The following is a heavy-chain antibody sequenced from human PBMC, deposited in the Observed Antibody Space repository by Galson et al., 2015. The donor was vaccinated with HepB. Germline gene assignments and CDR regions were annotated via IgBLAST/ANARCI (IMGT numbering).Heavy chain of an antibody. J-gene: IGHJ4*02. Sequence: SLRLSCAASGFTFSNYPMNWGRQAPGKGLEWVSYISSSSSTIYYADSVKGRFTISRDNAKNSLYLQMNSLRAEDTAVYYCAREPNYDISSYYFDYWGQGTLVTVSS. CDR3: AREPNYDISSYYFDY. CDR1: GFTFSNYP. D-gene: IGHD3-22*01. V-gene: IGHV3-48*01. CDR2: ISSSSSTI.